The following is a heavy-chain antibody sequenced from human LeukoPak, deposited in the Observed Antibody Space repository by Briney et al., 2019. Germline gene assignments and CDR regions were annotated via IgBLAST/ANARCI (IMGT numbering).Heavy chain of an antibody. V-gene: IGHV1-2*06. Sequence: VASVKVSCKASGYTFTDYYIHWVRQAPGQGREWMGRINPKSGGTNYAQKFQGRVTMTRDTSIATAYMELNNLRSDDTAAFYCGRSWIKTKYHYMDVWAKGTTVTVS. J-gene: IGHJ6*03. CDR2: INPKSGGT. CDR1: GYTFTDYY. D-gene: IGHD2-2*03. CDR3: GRSWIKTKYHYMDV.